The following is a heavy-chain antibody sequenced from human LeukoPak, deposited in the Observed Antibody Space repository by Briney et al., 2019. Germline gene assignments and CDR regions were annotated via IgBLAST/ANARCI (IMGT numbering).Heavy chain of an antibody. V-gene: IGHV4-30-4*01. CDR2: IYYSGTT. D-gene: IGHD3-16*01. Sequence: SETLSLTCTVSGGSISSGDYYWSWIRQPPGKGLEWTGNIYYSGTTYYNPSLKSRVTISVDASKNQFSLKLTSVTAADTAVYYCARVGGDDAYYFDYWGQGTLVTVSS. J-gene: IGHJ4*02. CDR1: GGSISSGDYY. CDR3: ARVGGDDAYYFDY.